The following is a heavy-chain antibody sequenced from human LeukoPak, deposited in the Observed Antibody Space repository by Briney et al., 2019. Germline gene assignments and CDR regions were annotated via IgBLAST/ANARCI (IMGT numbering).Heavy chain of an antibody. D-gene: IGHD3-3*01. Sequence: GGSLRLSCVASGFAFSSYWMTWVRQAPGKGREWVANIKEDGSEKNYVDSAKGRFTISRDNAKNSVYLQMNSLRVEETAVYYCARDLWSGSSFFDYWGQGTLVTVSS. CDR3: ARDLWSGSSFFDY. CDR2: IKEDGSEK. V-gene: IGHV3-7*01. CDR1: GFAFSSYW. J-gene: IGHJ4*02.